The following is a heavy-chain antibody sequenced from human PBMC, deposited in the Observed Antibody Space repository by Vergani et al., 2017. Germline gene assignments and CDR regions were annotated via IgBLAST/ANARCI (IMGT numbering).Heavy chain of an antibody. Sequence: QLQLQESGPGLVKPSATLSLTCSVSGASIRSSNYYWGWIRQPPGKGLEWNASIYYSGSTYYNPSLKSRVPISVDTSKNQFSLKLSSVTAADTAVYFCARHSTVEWLVKLGWIDPWGQGILVTVSS. V-gene: IGHV4-39*01. CDR2: IYYSGST. J-gene: IGHJ5*02. D-gene: IGHD6-19*01. CDR3: ARHSTVEWLVKLGWIDP. CDR1: GASIRSSNYY.